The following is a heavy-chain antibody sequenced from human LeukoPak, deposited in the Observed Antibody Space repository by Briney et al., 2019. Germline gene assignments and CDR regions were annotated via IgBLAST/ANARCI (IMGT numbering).Heavy chain of an antibody. Sequence: PGGSLRLSCEASGFTFKNYPMRWVRQAPGEGLEWVSAISEGGDITYYADSVKGRFTTSRDNSKNTVFLQTNSLRAEDTAVYYCAKEGFGWYYYDNWGQGTLVTVSS. J-gene: IGHJ4*02. CDR1: GFTFKNYP. CDR3: AKEGFGWYYYDN. D-gene: IGHD2-15*01. V-gene: IGHV3-23*01. CDR2: ISEGGDIT.